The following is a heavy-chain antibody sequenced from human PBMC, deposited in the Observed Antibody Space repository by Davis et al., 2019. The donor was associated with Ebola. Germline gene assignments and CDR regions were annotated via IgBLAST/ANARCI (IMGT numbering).Heavy chain of an antibody. CDR2: INPSGGST. CDR3: ARETYYDFWSGFDY. J-gene: IGHJ4*02. D-gene: IGHD3-3*01. CDR1: GYTFTSYY. V-gene: IGHV1-46*01. Sequence: AASVKVSCKASGYTFTSYYMHWVRQAPGQGLEWMGIINPSGGSTSYAQKFQGRVTMTRDTSISTAYMELSRLRSDDTAVYYCARETYYDFWSGFDYWGQGTLVTVSS.